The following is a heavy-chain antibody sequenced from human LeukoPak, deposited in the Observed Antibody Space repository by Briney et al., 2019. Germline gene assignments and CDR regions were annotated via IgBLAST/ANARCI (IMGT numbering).Heavy chain of an antibody. J-gene: IGHJ4*02. CDR3: ARHISSGGTYAHFDY. CDR1: GSMYNYY. CDR2: IHFNGIT. D-gene: IGHD1-26*01. V-gene: IGHV4-59*08. Sequence: SETLSLTCTVSGSMYNYYWSWIRQPPGKGLEWIGYIHFNGITNYNPSLKTRVTMSLDTSKNQVSLNLNSVTAADTAVYYCARHISSGGTYAHFDYWGQGTLVTVSS.